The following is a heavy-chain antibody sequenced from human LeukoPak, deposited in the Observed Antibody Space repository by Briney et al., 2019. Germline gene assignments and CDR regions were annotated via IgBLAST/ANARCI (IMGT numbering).Heavy chain of an antibody. D-gene: IGHD5-24*01. CDR2: IKQDGSKK. J-gene: IGHJ4*02. Sequence: GGSLRLSCVTSGFPFSSYWMTWVRQAPGKGLEWVANIKQDGSKKSYVDSVKGRFTISRDNAKNSLYLQMNSLRAEDTAIYYCTRVGYIDEGIDYWGQGTLVTVSS. CDR3: TRVGYIDEGIDY. V-gene: IGHV3-7*04. CDR1: GFPFSSYW.